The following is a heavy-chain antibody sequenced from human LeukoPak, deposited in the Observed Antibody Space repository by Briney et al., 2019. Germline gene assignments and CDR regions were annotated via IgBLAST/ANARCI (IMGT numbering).Heavy chain of an antibody. CDR3: TKDDAYSSSWYACDI. V-gene: IGHV3-23*01. D-gene: IGHD6-13*01. CDR1: GFTFSTYA. Sequence: PGGSLRLSCAASGFTFSTYAMSWVRQAPGKGLEWVSAISRSGGSTYYADSVKGRFTISRDNSENTLYLQMNSLRAEDMAVYYCTKDDAYSSSWYACDIWGQGTMVTVSS. CDR2: ISRSGGST. J-gene: IGHJ3*02.